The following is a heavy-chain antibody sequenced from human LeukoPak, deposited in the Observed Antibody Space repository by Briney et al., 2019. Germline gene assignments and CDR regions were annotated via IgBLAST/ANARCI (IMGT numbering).Heavy chain of an antibody. CDR3: AREGFYDFWSGYYFPMDV. CDR2: IYYSGST. J-gene: IGHJ6*03. CDR1: GGSISSYY. Sequence: SETLSLTCTVSGGSISSYYWSWIRQPPGKGLEWIGYIYYSGSTNYNPSLKSRVTMSVDTSKNQFSLKLSSVTAADTAVYYCAREGFYDFWSGYYFPMDVWGKGTTVTVSS. D-gene: IGHD3-3*01. V-gene: IGHV4-59*12.